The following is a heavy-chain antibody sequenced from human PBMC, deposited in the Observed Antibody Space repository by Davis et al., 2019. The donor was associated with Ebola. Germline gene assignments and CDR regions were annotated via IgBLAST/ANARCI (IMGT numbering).Heavy chain of an antibody. CDR2: TYYTSKWYN. CDR3: ARGWLRTGLDI. J-gene: IGHJ3*02. V-gene: IGHV6-1*01. D-gene: IGHD5-24*01. Sequence: PSETLSLTCAISGASVFGKSGAWNWIRQSPSRGLEWLGRTYYTSKWYNHYASSVKSRTTINPDTSKNQFSLQLNSVTPEDTAVYYCARGWLRTGLDIWGQGTMVIVSS. CDR1: GASVFGKSGA.